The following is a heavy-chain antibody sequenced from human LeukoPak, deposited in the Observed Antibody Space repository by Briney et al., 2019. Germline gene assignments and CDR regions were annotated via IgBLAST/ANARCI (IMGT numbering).Heavy chain of an antibody. CDR1: GFTFSNHW. J-gene: IGHJ4*02. D-gene: IGHD1-26*01. Sequence: GGSLRLSCAASGFTFSNHWMHWVRQAPGKGLVWVSRTNSDGSTTNYADSVKGRFTISRDNARNTLYLQMNSLKAEDTAVYYCVRSLVGATDYWGQGTLVTVSS. V-gene: IGHV3-74*01. CDR3: VRSLVGATDY. CDR2: TNSDGSTT.